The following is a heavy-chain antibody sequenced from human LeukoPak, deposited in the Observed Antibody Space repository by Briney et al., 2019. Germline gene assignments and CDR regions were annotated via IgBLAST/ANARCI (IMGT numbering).Heavy chain of an antibody. V-gene: IGHV3-23*01. Sequence: SGGSLRLSCAASGFTFSSYAMSWVRQAPGKGLEWVSAISGSGGSTYYADSAKGRFTISRDNSKNTLYLQMNSLRAEDTAVYYCAKRVPPYYYDSSGYYFPFDYWGQGTLVTVSS. D-gene: IGHD3-22*01. CDR2: ISGSGGST. CDR1: GFTFSSYA. CDR3: AKRVPPYYYDSSGYYFPFDY. J-gene: IGHJ4*02.